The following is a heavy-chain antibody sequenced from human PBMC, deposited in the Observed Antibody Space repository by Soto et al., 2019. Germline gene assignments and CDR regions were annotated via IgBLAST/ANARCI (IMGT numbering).Heavy chain of an antibody. CDR1: GFTFSSYS. J-gene: IGHJ6*03. V-gene: IGHV3-21*01. D-gene: IGHD6-6*01. CDR2: ISSSSSYI. CDR3: AGFLLSSSSTDYYYMDV. Sequence: EVQLVESGGGLVKPGGSLRLSCAASGFTFSSYSMNWVRQAPGKGLEWVSSISSSSSYIYYADSVKGRFTISRDNAKNSLYLQMNSLRAEDTAVYYCAGFLLSSSSTDYYYMDVWGKGTTVTVSS.